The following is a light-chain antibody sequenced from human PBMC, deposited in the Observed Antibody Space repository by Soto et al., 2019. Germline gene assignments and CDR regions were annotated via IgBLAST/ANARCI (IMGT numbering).Light chain of an antibody. CDR3: QQRSSWPRT. V-gene: IGKV3-11*01. Sequence: EIVLTQSPATLSLSPGEIATLSFSASQSVSSYLAWYQQKPGQAPRLLIYDASNRATGIPARFSGSGSGTDFTLTISSLEPEDFVVYYCQQRSSWPRTFGQGTKVDIK. CDR1: QSVSSY. CDR2: DAS. J-gene: IGKJ1*01.